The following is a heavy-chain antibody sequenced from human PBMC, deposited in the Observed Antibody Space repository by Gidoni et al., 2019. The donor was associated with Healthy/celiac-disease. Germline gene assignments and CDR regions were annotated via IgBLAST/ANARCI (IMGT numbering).Heavy chain of an antibody. J-gene: IGHJ4*02. CDR3: ARGQGYCSSTSCYTPYYFDY. Sequence: QLQLQESGSGLVKPSQTLSLTCAVSGGSISSGGYSWSWIRQPPGKGLEWIGYIYHSGSTYYNPSLKSRVTISVDRSKNQFSLKLSSVTAADTAVYYCARGQGYCSSTSCYTPYYFDYWGQGTLVTVSS. D-gene: IGHD2-2*02. CDR2: IYHSGST. V-gene: IGHV4-30-2*01. CDR1: GGSISSGGYS.